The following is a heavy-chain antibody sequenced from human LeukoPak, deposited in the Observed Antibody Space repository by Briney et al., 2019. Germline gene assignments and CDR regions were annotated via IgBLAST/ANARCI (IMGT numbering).Heavy chain of an antibody. CDR3: ARIPAWVSDH. J-gene: IGHJ4*02. D-gene: IGHD2-21*01. CDR2: IYHSGAT. CDR1: GGSINSGGHS. V-gene: IGHV4-30-2*01. Sequence: SQTLSLTCAVSGGSINSGGHSWSWIRQPPGKGLEWIGYIYHSGATYYNPSLKTRVTISADRSKNQFSLTLSSVTAADTAMYYCARIPAWVSDHWGQGILVTVSS.